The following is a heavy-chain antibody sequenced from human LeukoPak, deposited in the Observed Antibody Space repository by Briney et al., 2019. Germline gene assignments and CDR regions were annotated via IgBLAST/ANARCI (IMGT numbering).Heavy chain of an antibody. D-gene: IGHD3-22*01. CDR3: AKCPAPNYYDSSGYYGYFDY. V-gene: IGHV1-2*02. J-gene: IGHJ4*02. Sequence: ASVKVSCKAPGYTFTGYYLHWVRQAPGQGLEWMGWINPNSGGTNYAQKFQGRVTMTRDTSISTAYMELSRLRSDDTAVYYCAKCPAPNYYDSSGYYGYFDYWGQGTLVTVSS. CDR2: INPNSGGT. CDR1: GYTFTGYY.